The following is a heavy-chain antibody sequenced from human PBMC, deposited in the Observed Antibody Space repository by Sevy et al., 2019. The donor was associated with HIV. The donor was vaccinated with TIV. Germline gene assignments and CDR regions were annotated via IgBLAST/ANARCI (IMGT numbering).Heavy chain of an antibody. V-gene: IGHV1-2*02. J-gene: IGHJ4*02. CDR2: INPKRGDT. CDR3: ARAGTLYIGYTYGSIDF. D-gene: IGHD5-18*01. Sequence: ASVKVSCKASGYTFTGDYMHWVRQTPGQGLEWMGWINPKRGDTKSPQRFQGRVTMTRDTSISTVYMELSRLRSDDTAVYYCARAGTLYIGYTYGSIDFWGQRTLVTVSS. CDR1: GYTFTGDY.